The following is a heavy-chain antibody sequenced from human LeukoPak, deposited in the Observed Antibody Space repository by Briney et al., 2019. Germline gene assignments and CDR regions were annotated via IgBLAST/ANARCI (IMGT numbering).Heavy chain of an antibody. J-gene: IGHJ4*02. CDR1: GFTFSDYY. V-gene: IGHV3-11*06. Sequence: PGGSLRLSCAASGFTFSDYYMSWIRQAQGNGLEWISDISSSSFYTSYADSVKGRFTISRDNAKNSLYLQMNSLRAEDTAVYYCARGRYSGYYDSRSYGLGDYWGQGTLVTVSS. D-gene: IGHD3-22*01. CDR2: ISSSSFYT. CDR3: ARGRYSGYYDSRSYGLGDY.